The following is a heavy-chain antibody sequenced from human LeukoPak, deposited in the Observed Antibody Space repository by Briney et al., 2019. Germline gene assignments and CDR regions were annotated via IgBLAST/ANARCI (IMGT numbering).Heavy chain of an antibody. CDR2: IYYGGST. D-gene: IGHD5-24*01. CDR3: ARDGNRRRDGYNVFDY. J-gene: IGHJ4*02. Sequence: PSETLSLTCTVSGGSISSYYWSWIRQPPGKGLEWIGYIYYGGSTNYNPSLKSRVTISVDTSKNQFSLKLSSVTAADTAVYYCARDGNRRRDGYNVFDYWGQGTLVTVSS. CDR1: GGSISSYY. V-gene: IGHV4-59*01.